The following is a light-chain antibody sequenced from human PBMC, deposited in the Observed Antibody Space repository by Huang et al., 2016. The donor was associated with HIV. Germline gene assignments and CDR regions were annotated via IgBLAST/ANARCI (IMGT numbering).Light chain of an antibody. Sequence: TLSLSPGERATLSCRASQSVSSSYLAWYQQKPGQAPRLLIYGASSRATGIPDRFSGSGSGTDFTITISRLEPEDFAVYYCQQYGSSLYTFGQGTKLEIK. V-gene: IGKV3-20*01. CDR2: GAS. CDR1: QSVSSSY. CDR3: QQYGSSLYT. J-gene: IGKJ2*01.